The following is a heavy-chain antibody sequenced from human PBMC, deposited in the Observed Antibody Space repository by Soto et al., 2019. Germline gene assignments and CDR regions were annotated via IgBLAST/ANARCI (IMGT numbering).Heavy chain of an antibody. Sequence: QLQLQESGPGLVKPSETLSLTCTVSAGSISSSSYYWGWIRQPPGKGLEWIGSIYYRGSTYYNPSLKSRVTISVDTSKTQFSLKLSSVTAADTAVYYCAGNTGYCSSTSCYIDYYYYMDVWGKGTTVTVSS. CDR1: AGSISSSSYY. CDR3: AGNTGYCSSTSCYIDYYYYMDV. CDR2: IYYRGST. V-gene: IGHV4-39*01. J-gene: IGHJ6*03. D-gene: IGHD2-2*02.